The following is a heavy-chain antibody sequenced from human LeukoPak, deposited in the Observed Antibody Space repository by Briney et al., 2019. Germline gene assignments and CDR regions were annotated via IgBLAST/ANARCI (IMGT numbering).Heavy chain of an antibody. CDR3: ARRRYDWAPFDY. CDR2: IYTSGST. D-gene: IGHD1-1*01. Sequence: SETLSLTCTVSGYSISSGYYWGWIRQPPGKGLEWIGYIYTSGSTNYNPSLKSRVTISVDTSKNQFSLKLSSVTAADTAVYYCARRRYDWAPFDYWGQGTLVTVSS. J-gene: IGHJ4*02. CDR1: GYSISSGYY. V-gene: IGHV4-38-2*02.